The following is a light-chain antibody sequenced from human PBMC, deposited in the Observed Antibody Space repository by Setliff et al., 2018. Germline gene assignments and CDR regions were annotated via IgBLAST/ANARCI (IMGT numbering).Light chain of an antibody. J-gene: IGLJ2*01. CDR3: CSYAGSYTFV. CDR1: TSNIGAGYD. CDR2: GSN. Sequence: QSVLTQPPSVSGAPGQGVTISCTGTTSNIGAGYDVHWYQQLPGVAPKLLIFGSNNRPSGVPDRFSGSKSGTSASLAITGLQAEDEADYYCCSYAGSYTFVFGGGTKVTVL. V-gene: IGLV1-40*01.